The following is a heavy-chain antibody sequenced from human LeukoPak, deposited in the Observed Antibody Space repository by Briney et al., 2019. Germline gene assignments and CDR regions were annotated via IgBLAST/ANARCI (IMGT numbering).Heavy chain of an antibody. CDR1: GYMFTGYY. J-gene: IGHJ4*02. V-gene: IGHV1-2*02. D-gene: IGHD2-21*02. CDR3: ARGYCSGDCFTLFDY. CDR2: ISHNSGGT. Sequence: ASVKVSCKASGYMFTGYYMHWVRQAPAQRLEWMGWISHNSGGTNYAQKFQGRVTMTRDTSISTAYMELSSLRSDDTAVYYCARGYCSGDCFTLFDYWGQGTLVTVSS.